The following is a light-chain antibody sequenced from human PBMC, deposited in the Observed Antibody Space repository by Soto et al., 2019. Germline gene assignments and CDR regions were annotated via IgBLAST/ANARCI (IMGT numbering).Light chain of an antibody. V-gene: IGKV1-27*01. CDR2: AAS. Sequence: DIEMTQSPSSLSASVGDRDTISCRASQGISNYLAWYQQRPGKVPKLLIYAASTLQSGVPSRFSGSGSGTDFTLTISSLQPEDVATYYCQKYDSAPWSFGQGTKVENK. CDR1: QGISNY. J-gene: IGKJ1*01. CDR3: QKYDSAPWS.